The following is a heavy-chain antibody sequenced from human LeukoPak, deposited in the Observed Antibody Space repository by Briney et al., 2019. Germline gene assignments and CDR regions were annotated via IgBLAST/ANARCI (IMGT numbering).Heavy chain of an antibody. CDR3: ARDSHIAVAGMGFDLKAFDY. CDR2: MNPNSGNT. D-gene: IGHD6-19*01. CDR1: GYTFTSYD. J-gene: IGHJ4*02. V-gene: IGHV1-8*01. Sequence: WASVKVSCKASGYTFTSYDINWVRQATGQGLEWMGWMNPNSGNTGYAQKFQGRVTMTRNTSISTAYMELSSLRSEDTAVYYCARDSHIAVAGMGFDLKAFDYWGQGTLVTVSS.